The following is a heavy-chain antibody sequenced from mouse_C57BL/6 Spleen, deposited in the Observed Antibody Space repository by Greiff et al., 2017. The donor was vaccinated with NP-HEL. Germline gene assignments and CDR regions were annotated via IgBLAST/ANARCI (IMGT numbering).Heavy chain of an antibody. CDR2: IYPGSGST. CDR3: ARDWYGSRYYAMDY. Sequence: QVQLKQPGAELVKPGASVKMSCKASGYTFTSYWITWVKQRPGQGLEWIGDIYPGSGSTNYNEKFKSKATLTVDTSSSTAYMQLSSLTSEDSAVYYCARDWYGSRYYAMDYWGQGTSVTVSS. V-gene: IGHV1-55*01. J-gene: IGHJ4*01. CDR1: GYTFTSYW. D-gene: IGHD1-1*01.